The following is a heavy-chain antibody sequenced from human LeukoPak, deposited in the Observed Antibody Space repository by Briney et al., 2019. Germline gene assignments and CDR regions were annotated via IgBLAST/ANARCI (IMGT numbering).Heavy chain of an antibody. CDR3: ATIGGFDY. D-gene: IGHD1-26*01. CDR2: ISSSSSYI. Sequence: GGSLRLSCAASGFTFSSYSMNWVRQAPGKGLEWVSSISSSSSYIYYADSVKGRFTISRDNSKNTLYLQMNSLRAEDTAVYYCATIGGFDYWGQGTLVTVSS. CDR1: GFTFSSYS. V-gene: IGHV3-21*01. J-gene: IGHJ4*02.